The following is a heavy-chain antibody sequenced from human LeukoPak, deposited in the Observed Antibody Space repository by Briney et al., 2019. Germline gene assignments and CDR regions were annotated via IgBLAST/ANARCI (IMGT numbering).Heavy chain of an antibody. CDR3: AKGSKEVLFRRDHNMDV. J-gene: IGHJ6*03. CDR2: IRYDGSNK. D-gene: IGHD4/OR15-4a*01. Sequence: PGGSLRLSCAASGFTFSSYAMHWVRQAPGKGLEWVTFIRYDGSNKYYADSVKGRFTISRDNSKNTLYLQMNSLRAEDTAVYYCAKGSKEVLFRRDHNMDVWGKGTTVTISS. CDR1: GFTFSSYA. V-gene: IGHV3-30*02.